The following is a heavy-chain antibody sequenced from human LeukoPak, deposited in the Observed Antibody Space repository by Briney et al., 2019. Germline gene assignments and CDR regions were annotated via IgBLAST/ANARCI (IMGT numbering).Heavy chain of an antibody. Sequence: GGSLRLSCAASGFTFSSYAMHWVRQAPGKGLEWVAVISYDGSNKYYADSVKGRFTISRDNSKNTLYLQMNSLRAEDTAVYYCARDRSLYFVVVTPRTYYYGMDVWGQGTTVTVSS. V-gene: IGHV3-30-3*01. J-gene: IGHJ6*02. CDR2: ISYDGSNK. D-gene: IGHD2-2*01. CDR1: GFTFSSYA. CDR3: ARDRSLYFVVVTPRTYYYGMDV.